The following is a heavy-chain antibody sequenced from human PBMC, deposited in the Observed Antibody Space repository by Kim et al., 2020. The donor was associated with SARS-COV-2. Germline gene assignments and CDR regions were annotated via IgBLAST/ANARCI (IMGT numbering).Heavy chain of an antibody. D-gene: IGHD3-9*01. CDR3: AREFVRYFDSYYYYYGMDV. CDR2: IYHSGST. CDR1: GGSISSSNW. V-gene: IGHV4-4*02. Sequence: SETLSLTCAVSGGSISSSNWWSWVRQPPGQGLEWIGEIYHSGSTNYNPSLKSRVTISVDKSKNQFSLKLSSVTAADTAVYYCAREFVRYFDSYYYYYGMDVWGQGTTVTVSS. J-gene: IGHJ6*02.